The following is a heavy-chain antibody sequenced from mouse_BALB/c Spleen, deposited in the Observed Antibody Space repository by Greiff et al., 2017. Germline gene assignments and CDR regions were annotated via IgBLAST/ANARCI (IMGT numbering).Heavy chain of an antibody. Sequence: LVKTGASVKISCKASGYSFTGYYLHWVKQSHGKSLEWIGYISCYNGAPSYNQKFKGKATFTVDTSSSTADMQFNSLTSEDSAVYYCARGENYGSSYDDAMDDWGQGTSVTVSS. CDR3: ARGENYGSSYDDAMDD. J-gene: IGHJ4*01. CDR2: ISCYNGAP. V-gene: IGHV1S34*01. CDR1: GYSFTGYY. D-gene: IGHD1-1*01.